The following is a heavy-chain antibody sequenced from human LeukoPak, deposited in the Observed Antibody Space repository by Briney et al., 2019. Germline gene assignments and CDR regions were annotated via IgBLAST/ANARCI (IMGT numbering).Heavy chain of an antibody. J-gene: IGHJ3*02. CDR2: NRDKSKSYTT. CDR3: SRPSYYDSRGYSTNGFDI. Sequence: GGSLRLSCVASGFTVSDHYIDWVRQAPGKGLEWVGRNRDKSKSYTTDYAASVRGRFTISRDDSKNSLYLQMYSLKTEDTAVYFCSRPSYYDSRGYSTNGFDIWGQGTMVTVSS. CDR1: GFTVSDHY. V-gene: IGHV3-72*01. D-gene: IGHD3-22*01.